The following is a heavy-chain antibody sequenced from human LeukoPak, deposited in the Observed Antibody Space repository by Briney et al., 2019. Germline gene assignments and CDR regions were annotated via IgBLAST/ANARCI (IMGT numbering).Heavy chain of an antibody. V-gene: IGHV4-59*12. CDR1: GGSISSYH. CDR3: ARGGGTVGTTRPYYYFDY. J-gene: IGHJ4*02. D-gene: IGHD1-26*01. CDR2: IHYSGST. Sequence: SETLSLTCTVSGGSISSYHWIWIRQPPGKGLEWIGYIHYSGSTNYNPSLKSRVTISVDTSKNQFSLKLSSVTAADTAVYYCARGGGTVGTTRPYYYFDYWGQGTLVTVSS.